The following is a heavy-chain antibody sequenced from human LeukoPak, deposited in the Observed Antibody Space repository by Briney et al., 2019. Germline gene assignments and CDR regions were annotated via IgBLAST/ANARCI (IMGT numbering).Heavy chain of an antibody. CDR1: GFTFSSYW. V-gene: IGHV3-7*01. CDR2: INPDGGET. CDR3: ARDQTLLLWFGELNYMDV. J-gene: IGHJ6*03. D-gene: IGHD3-10*01. Sequence: HPGGSLRLSCAASGFTFSSYWMNWVRQAPGKGLEWVANINPDGGETYYVDSVKGRFTISRDNAKSSLYLQMNSLRAEDTAVYYCARDQTLLLWFGELNYMDVWGKGTTVTVSS.